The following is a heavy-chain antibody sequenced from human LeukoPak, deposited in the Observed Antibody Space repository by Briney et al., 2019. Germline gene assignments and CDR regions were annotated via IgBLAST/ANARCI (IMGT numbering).Heavy chain of an antibody. Sequence: ASVKVSCKASGGTFSSYAISWVRQAPGQGLEWMGGIIPIFGTANYAQKFQGRVTMTRDTSTSTVYMELSSLRSGDTAVYYCARDYVPRGLTGTTGCPGYWGQGTLVTVSS. V-gene: IGHV1-69*05. CDR2: IIPIFGTA. D-gene: IGHD1-14*01. J-gene: IGHJ4*02. CDR3: ARDYVPRGLTGTTGCPGY. CDR1: GGTFSSYA.